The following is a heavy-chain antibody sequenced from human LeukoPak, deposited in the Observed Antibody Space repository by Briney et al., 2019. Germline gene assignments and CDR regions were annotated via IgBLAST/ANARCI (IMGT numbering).Heavy chain of an antibody. Sequence: GRSLRLSCAASGFTFSSYGMHWVRQAPGKGLEWVAVIWYDGSNKYYTDSVKGRFTISRDNSKNSLYLQMNSLRAEDTALYYCAKDGHSSGWYYFDYWGQGTLVTVSS. CDR2: IWYDGSNK. CDR3: AKDGHSSGWYYFDY. D-gene: IGHD6-19*01. J-gene: IGHJ4*02. V-gene: IGHV3-33*06. CDR1: GFTFSSYG.